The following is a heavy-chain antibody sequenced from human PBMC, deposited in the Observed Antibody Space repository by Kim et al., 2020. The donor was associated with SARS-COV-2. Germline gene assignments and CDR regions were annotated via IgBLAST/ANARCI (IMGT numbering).Heavy chain of an antibody. CDR2: YDGSTK. CDR3: AKDLAY. J-gene: IGHJ4*02. V-gene: IGHV3-30*18. Sequence: YDGSTKYYTDSVKGRFTISRDNSKNTLYLQINSLRAEDTAVYYCAKDLAYWGQGTLVTVSS.